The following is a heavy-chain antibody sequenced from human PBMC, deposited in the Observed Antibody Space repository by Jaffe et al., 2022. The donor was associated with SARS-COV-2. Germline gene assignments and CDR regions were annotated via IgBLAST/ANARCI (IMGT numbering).Heavy chain of an antibody. D-gene: IGHD2-8*01. CDR3: ARAGNGNVHYYHMDV. V-gene: IGHV1-8*01. J-gene: IGHJ6*03. CDR1: GYTFINYD. CDR2: MNSNSGNT. Sequence: QVQLEQSGAEVKKPGASVKVSCKASGYTFINYDINWVRQAAGQGLEWMGWMNSNSGNTGYAQKFRDRVTMTRNTSISTAYMELSSLRSEDTAVYYCARAGNGNVHYYHMDVWGKGTTVTVSS.